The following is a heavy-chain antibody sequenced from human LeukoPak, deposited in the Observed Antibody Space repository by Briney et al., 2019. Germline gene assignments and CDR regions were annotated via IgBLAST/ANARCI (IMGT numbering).Heavy chain of an antibody. CDR2: IHWNGGSP. J-gene: IGHJ4*02. Sequence: PGGSLRLSCAASGFTFDDYDMSWVRHAPGKGLEWVSGIHWNGGSPGYADSVKGRFTISRDNAKNSLYLQMNSLRAEDTALYYCARVDAISHTDWGFGGHSNNFDYWGQGTLVTVSS. CDR1: GFTFDDYD. D-gene: IGHD7-27*01. V-gene: IGHV3-20*04. CDR3: ARVDAISHTDWGFGGHSNNFDY.